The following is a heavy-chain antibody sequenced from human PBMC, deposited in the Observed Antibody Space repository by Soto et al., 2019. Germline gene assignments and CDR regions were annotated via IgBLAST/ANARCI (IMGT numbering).Heavy chain of an antibody. J-gene: IGHJ2*01. D-gene: IGHD2-15*01. CDR2: IYYSGST. CDR1: GGSISSGGYY. Sequence: QVQLQESGPGLVKPSQTLSLTCTVSGGSISSGGYYWSWIRQHPGKGLEWIGYIYYSGSTYYNPSLKRRVTISVDTSKNQFSLKLSSVTAADTAVYYCARDLSGNTHWYFDLWGRGTLVTVSS. V-gene: IGHV4-31*03. CDR3: ARDLSGNTHWYFDL.